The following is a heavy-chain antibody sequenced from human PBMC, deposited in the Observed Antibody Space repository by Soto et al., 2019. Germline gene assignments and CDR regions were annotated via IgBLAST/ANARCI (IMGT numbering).Heavy chain of an antibody. Sequence: QVTLKESGPPLVKPTQTLTLTCTFSGVSLSTSGMGVGWIRQPPGKALEWLALVYWDDDKRYSPSLKSRLTITKDTSKNQVVLTMTYMDSVDTATYYCAHMIEGAFFDPWGQGTLVTVSS. V-gene: IGHV2-5*02. CDR1: GVSLSTSGMG. CDR3: AHMIEGAFFDP. D-gene: IGHD2-21*01. J-gene: IGHJ5*02. CDR2: VYWDDDK.